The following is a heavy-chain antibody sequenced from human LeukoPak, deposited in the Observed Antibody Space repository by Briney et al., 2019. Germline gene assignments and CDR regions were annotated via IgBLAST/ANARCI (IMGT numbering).Heavy chain of an antibody. V-gene: IGHV4-39*02. CDR2: IYNSGST. D-gene: IGHD3-9*01. CDR1: GGSISSSSYY. Sequence: SETLSLTCTVSGGSISSSSYYWGWIRQPPGKGLEWIASIYNSGSTYYNPSLKSRVTISVDTSKNQFSLKLSSVTAADTAVYYCARDYDILTGYYKWGAFDYWGQGTLVTVSS. CDR3: ARDYDILTGYYKWGAFDY. J-gene: IGHJ4*02.